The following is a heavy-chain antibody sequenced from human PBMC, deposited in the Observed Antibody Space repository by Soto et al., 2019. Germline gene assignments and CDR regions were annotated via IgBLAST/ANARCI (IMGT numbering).Heavy chain of an antibody. CDR2: IYYSGST. CDR3: ATDEFEYSSSSSNY. V-gene: IGHV4-39*01. CDR1: GGSISSSSYY. D-gene: IGHD6-6*01. Sequence: SETLSLTCTVSGGSISSSSYYWGWIRQPPGKGLEWIGSIYYSGSTYYNPSLKSRVTISVDTSKNQFSLKLSSVTAADTAVYYCATDEFEYSSSSSNYWGQGTLVTASA. J-gene: IGHJ4*02.